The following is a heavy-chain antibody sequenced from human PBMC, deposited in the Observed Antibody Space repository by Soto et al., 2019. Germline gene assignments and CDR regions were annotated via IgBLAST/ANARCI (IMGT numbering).Heavy chain of an antibody. V-gene: IGHV1-69*02. CDR2: IIPMLSMS. CDR1: GGTFNSYT. Sequence: QVQLVQSGAEVKKSGSSVRVSCKASGGTFNSYTLSWVRQAPGQRLEWMGRIIPMLSMSTYAQKFQGRVSIIADKSTNPVYLDLSSLRSDDTAIYYCATSYGSGSRPFDYWGQGTLVNVSS. CDR3: ATSYGSGSRPFDY. J-gene: IGHJ4*02. D-gene: IGHD3-10*01.